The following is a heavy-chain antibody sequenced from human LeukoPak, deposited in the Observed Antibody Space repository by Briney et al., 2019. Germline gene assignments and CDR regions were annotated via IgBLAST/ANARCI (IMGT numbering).Heavy chain of an antibody. J-gene: IGHJ4*02. CDR3: AGGYREGSHGDY. D-gene: IGHD5-24*01. Sequence: GGSLRLSCAASGFTFSSYSMNWVRQAPGKGLEWVSSISSSSSYIYYADSVKGRFTISRDNAKNSLYLQMNSLRAEDSAVYYYAGGYREGSHGDYWGQGPLVTVSS. CDR2: ISSSSSYI. CDR1: GFTFSSYS. V-gene: IGHV3-21*01.